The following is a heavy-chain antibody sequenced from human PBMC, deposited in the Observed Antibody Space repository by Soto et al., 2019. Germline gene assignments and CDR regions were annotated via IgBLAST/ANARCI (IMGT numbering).Heavy chain of an antibody. V-gene: IGHV3-23*01. CDR3: AKGSRGYTGYVFDY. J-gene: IGHJ4*02. D-gene: IGHD5-12*01. Sequence: EVQVLESGGGLVQPGGSLRLSCAASGFSFGGYAMNWVRQAPGKGLEWVSSISGSGNTPYYADPVRGRFIISRDNSQNTVYLQMTSLRAEDTALYYCAKGSRGYTGYVFDYWGQGTLVTVSS. CDR1: GFSFGGYA. CDR2: ISGSGNTP.